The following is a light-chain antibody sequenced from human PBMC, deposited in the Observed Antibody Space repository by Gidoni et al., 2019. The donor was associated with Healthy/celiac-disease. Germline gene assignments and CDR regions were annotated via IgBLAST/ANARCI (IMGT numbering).Light chain of an antibody. V-gene: IGKV3-11*01. CDR2: DAF. J-gene: IGKJ4*01. CDR1: QSVRRY. CDR3: QQRSNWPPLT. Sequence: EIVLTQSPATLSLSPGERATLSCRDSQSVRRYLAWYQQNPGQAPRHLIYDAFNRATGILARCSGSGAGTDFTPTISSLEPEDFAVYYCQQRSNWPPLTFGGGTKVEIK.